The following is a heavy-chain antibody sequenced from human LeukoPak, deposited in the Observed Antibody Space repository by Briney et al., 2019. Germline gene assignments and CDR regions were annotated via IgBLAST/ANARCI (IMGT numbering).Heavy chain of an antibody. V-gene: IGHV3-7*01. Sequence: GGSLRLSCTASGFIFSGSWMAWIRRAPGKGLEWVAIIKKDGSEKYYVDSMKGRFTISRDNAKNSLFLQMNSLRAEDTAVYYCARSGGLQKFDYWGQGTLVTVSS. D-gene: IGHD4-11*01. CDR1: GFIFSGSW. CDR3: ARSGGLQKFDY. CDR2: IKKDGSEK. J-gene: IGHJ4*02.